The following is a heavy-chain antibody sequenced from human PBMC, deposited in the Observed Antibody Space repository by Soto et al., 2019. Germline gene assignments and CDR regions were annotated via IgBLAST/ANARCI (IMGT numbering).Heavy chain of an antibody. D-gene: IGHD2-8*01. Sequence: SVKVSCKASGDTFSTYSISWVRQAPGQGLEWMGGIVPVFRTANYAQKFQGRVTISADESTSTAYMEVSSLRSEDTAMYYCATGKNRMNNLNGPRQAFDYWGQGTLVTVSS. J-gene: IGHJ4*02. CDR1: GDTFSTYS. CDR3: ATGKNRMNNLNGPRQAFDY. CDR2: IVPVFRTA. V-gene: IGHV1-69*13.